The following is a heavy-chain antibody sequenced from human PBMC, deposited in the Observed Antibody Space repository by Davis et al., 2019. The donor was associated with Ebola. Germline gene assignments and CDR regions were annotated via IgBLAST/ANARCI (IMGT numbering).Heavy chain of an antibody. CDR1: GYTLTELS. D-gene: IGHD6-13*01. CDR2: FNPEDGET. V-gene: IGHV1-24*01. J-gene: IGHJ5*02. CDR3: ALSIAAAAGWFDP. Sequence: AASVKVSCKVSGYTLTELSMHWVRQAPGKGLEWMGGFNPEDGETIYAQKFQGRVTMTEDTSTNTAYMELSSLRSDDTAVYYCALSIAAAAGWFDPWGQGTLVTVSS.